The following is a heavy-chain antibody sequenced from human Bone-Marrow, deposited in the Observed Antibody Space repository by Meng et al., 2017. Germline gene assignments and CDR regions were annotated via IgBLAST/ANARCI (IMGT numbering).Heavy chain of an antibody. J-gene: IGHJ3*02. CDR3: ARVSSMIVVVNAFDI. Sequence: GESLKISCAASGFTFSSYAMSWVRQAPGKGLEWVSYISSSGSTIYYADSVKGRFTISRDNAKNSLYLQMNSLRAEDTAVYYCARVSSMIVVVNAFDIWGQGTMVTVSS. CDR1: GFTFSSYA. D-gene: IGHD3-22*01. V-gene: IGHV3-48*03. CDR2: ISSSGSTI.